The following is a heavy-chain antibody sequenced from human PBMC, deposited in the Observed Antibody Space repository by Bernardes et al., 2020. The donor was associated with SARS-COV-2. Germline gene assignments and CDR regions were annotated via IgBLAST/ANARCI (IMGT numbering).Heavy chain of an antibody. J-gene: IGHJ6*02. CDR3: ARGRGGYSGQYDWGLDYGMDV. V-gene: IGHV4-39*01. CDR2: MYFIGNT. Sequence: SETLSLTCTVSGGSFTSTGYYWGWLRQPPGKGLEWIGIMYFIGNTYYNPSLKSRVTMSVDTSKNQLSLTMTSVTAADMAVYYCARGRGGYSGQYDWGLDYGMDVWGQGTTVTVSS. D-gene: IGHD5-12*01. CDR1: GGSFTSTGYY.